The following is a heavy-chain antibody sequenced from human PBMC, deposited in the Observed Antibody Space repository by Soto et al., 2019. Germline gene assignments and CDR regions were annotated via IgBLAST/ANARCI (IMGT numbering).Heavy chain of an antibody. D-gene: IGHD6-13*01. CDR2: IIPIFGTA. V-gene: IGHV1-69*12. CDR1: GGTFSSYA. CDR3: ALHTSGAAAGTWWFDP. J-gene: IGHJ5*02. Sequence: QVQLVQSGAEVKKPGSSVKVSCKASGGTFSSYAISWVRQAPGQGLEWMGGIIPIFGTANYAQKFQGRVTIPADESTSTAHMGLSSLRSEDTAVYYWALHTSGAAAGTWWFDPWGQGTLVTVSS.